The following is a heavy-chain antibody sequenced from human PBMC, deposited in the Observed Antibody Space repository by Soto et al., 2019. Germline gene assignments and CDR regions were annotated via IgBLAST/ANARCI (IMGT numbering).Heavy chain of an antibody. D-gene: IGHD2-2*01. CDR1: GLNVSSHY. CDR2: LFSGGSA. CDR3: ARDPRARGYCSSKRCYHLYGLDV. Sequence: GGSLRLSCAASGLNVSSHYMSWVRQAPGKGLEWVSVLFSGGSAYYADSVKGRFTISRDTSKNTVYLEMHRLTVDDTAVYFCARDPRARGYCSSKRCYHLYGLDVWGQGTTVTVSS. V-gene: IGHV3-53*01. J-gene: IGHJ6*02.